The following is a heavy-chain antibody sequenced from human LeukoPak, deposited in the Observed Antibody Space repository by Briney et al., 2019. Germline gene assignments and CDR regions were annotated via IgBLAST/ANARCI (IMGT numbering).Heavy chain of an antibody. V-gene: IGHV3-23*01. CDR3: AKDLPRDLAYGDYFDY. Sequence: PGGSLRLSCAASGFTFSSYAMSWVRQAPGKGLEWVSAISGSGGSTYYADSVKDRFTISRDNSKNTLYLQMNSLRAEDTAVYYCAKDLPRDLAYGDYFDYWGQGTLVTVSS. J-gene: IGHJ4*02. CDR2: ISGSGGST. D-gene: IGHD4-17*01. CDR1: GFTFSSYA.